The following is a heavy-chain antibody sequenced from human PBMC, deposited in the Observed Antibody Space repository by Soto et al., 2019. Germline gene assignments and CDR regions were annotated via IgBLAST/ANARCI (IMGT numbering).Heavy chain of an antibody. Sequence: QVQLVQSGAEVKKPGASVKVSCKTSGYTFTTYGISWVRQAAGQGLEWMGWISAYNGNTNYAQKFHGRVTVATDPSTNAGDMELMILSSDDKAVYDCASDRDFGMPAHWGQGTLVTVSS. CDR1: GYTFTTYG. CDR3: ASDRDFGMPAH. J-gene: IGHJ4*02. D-gene: IGHD3-3*01. V-gene: IGHV1-18*01. CDR2: ISAYNGNT.